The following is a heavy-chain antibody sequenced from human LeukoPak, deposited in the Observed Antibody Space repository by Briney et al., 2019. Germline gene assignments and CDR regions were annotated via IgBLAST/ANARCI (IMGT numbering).Heavy chain of an antibody. D-gene: IGHD1-26*01. CDR3: AKGDSAWEQLGDY. V-gene: IGHV3-23*01. CDR2: ISGSGGST. Sequence: GGSLRLSCAASGFTFSSYAMNWVRQAPGKGLEWVSVISGSGGSTNYADSVKGRFTISRDNSKNTLYLQMNSLRAEDTAVYYCAKGDSAWEQLGDYWGQGTLVTVSS. J-gene: IGHJ4*02. CDR1: GFTFSSYA.